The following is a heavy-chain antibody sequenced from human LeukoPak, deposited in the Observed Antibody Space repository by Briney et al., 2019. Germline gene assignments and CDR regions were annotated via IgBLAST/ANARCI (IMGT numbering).Heavy chain of an antibody. V-gene: IGHV3-48*04. CDR2: ISFSSGTI. CDR1: GFTFSSYS. D-gene: IGHD3-10*01. CDR3: ARDLGE. Sequence: PGGSLRLSCAASGFTFSSYSMNWVRQAPGKGLEWVSYISFSSGTIYYADSVKGRFTISRDNAKNSLYLQMNSLRAEDTAVYYCARDLGEWGQGTLVTVSS. J-gene: IGHJ4*02.